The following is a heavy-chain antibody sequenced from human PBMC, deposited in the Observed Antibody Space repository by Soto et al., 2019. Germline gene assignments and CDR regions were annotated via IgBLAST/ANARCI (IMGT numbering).Heavy chain of an antibody. Sequence: GGSLRLSCAASGFTFSSYAMSWVRQAPGKGLEWVSAISGSGGSTYYADSVKGRFTISRDNSKNTLYLQMNSLRAEDTAVYYCAKLIGVVVIKSGRFDYWGQGTLVTVSS. CDR1: GFTFSSYA. V-gene: IGHV3-23*01. CDR2: ISGSGGST. D-gene: IGHD3-22*01. CDR3: AKLIGVVVIKSGRFDY. J-gene: IGHJ4*02.